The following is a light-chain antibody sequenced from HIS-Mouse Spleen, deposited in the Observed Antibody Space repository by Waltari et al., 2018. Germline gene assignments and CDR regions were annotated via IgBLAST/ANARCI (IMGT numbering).Light chain of an antibody. CDR2: EDS. Sequence: SYELTQPPSVSVSPGQTARITCSGDALPKTYAYWYQQKSGQAPWLVIYEDSKRPSGIPERFSGSSSGTMATLTISGAQVEDEADYYCYSTDSSGNHRVFGGGTKLTVL. V-gene: IGLV3-10*01. CDR3: YSTDSSGNHRV. CDR1: ALPKTY. J-gene: IGLJ2*01.